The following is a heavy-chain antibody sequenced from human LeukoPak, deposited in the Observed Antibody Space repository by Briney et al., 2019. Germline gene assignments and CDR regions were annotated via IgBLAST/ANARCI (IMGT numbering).Heavy chain of an antibody. CDR3: ARDFATVTTWMDY. J-gene: IGHJ4*02. CDR2: INPSGGST. CDR1: GYTFTSYY. V-gene: IGHV1-46*01. Sequence: ASVKVSCKASGYTFTSYYMHWMRQAPGQGLEWMGIINPSGGSTSYAQKFQGRVTMTRDTSTSTVYMELSSMRSEDTAVYYCARDFATVTTWMDYWGQGTLVTVSS. D-gene: IGHD4-17*01.